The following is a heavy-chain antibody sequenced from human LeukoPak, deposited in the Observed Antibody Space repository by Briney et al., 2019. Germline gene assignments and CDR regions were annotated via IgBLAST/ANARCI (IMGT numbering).Heavy chain of an antibody. CDR2: MKQDGSEE. J-gene: IGHJ4*02. CDR3: ASLRWFFDH. D-gene: IGHD4-23*01. CDR1: GFTFSMYW. V-gene: IGHV3-7*01. Sequence: PGGSLRLSCAASGFTFSMYWMSWVRQAPGKGLGWVASMKQDGSEEYYVDSVKGRFTISRDNAKNSVYLQMNSLRAEDTAVYYCASLRWFFDHWGQGTLVTVSS.